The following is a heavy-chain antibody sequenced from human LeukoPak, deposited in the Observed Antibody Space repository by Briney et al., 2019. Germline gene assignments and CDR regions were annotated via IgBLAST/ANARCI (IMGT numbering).Heavy chain of an antibody. CDR1: RYTFTSYD. CDR2: MNPNSGNT. Sequence: ASVKVSCKASRYTFTSYDINWVRQATGQGLEWMGWMNPNSGNTGYAQKFQGRVTMTRNTSISTAYMELSSLRSEDTAVYYCARSTYYDFWSGYANWFDPWGQGTLVTVSS. J-gene: IGHJ5*02. CDR3: ARSTYYDFWSGYANWFDP. D-gene: IGHD3-3*01. V-gene: IGHV1-8*01.